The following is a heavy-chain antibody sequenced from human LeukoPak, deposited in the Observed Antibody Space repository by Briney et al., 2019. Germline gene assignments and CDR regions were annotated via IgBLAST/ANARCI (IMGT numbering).Heavy chain of an antibody. D-gene: IGHD3-10*01. CDR2: IYHSGNT. CDR3: ARATMVRGAEKKGYPYYFDY. V-gene: IGHV4-30-2*01. Sequence: SQTLSLTCVVSGGSISSSIYYWGWIRQRPGKGLEWIGNIYHSGNTYYNPSLESRVTISVDRSKNHFSLNLRSVTAADSAVYYCARATMVRGAEKKGYPYYFDYWGQGTLVTVSS. J-gene: IGHJ4*02. CDR1: GGSISSSIYY.